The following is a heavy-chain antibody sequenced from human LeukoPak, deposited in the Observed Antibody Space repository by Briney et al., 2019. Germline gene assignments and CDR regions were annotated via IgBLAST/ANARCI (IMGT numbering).Heavy chain of an antibody. CDR3: ARDLTPPGYYYESSGYYDF. Sequence: ASVKVSCKASGYTFTGYYIHWVRQAPGQGLEWMGILNPAGGTTSYAQKFQGRVTMTRDTSTSTVYMEMSSLRSEDTAVYYCARDLTPPGYYYESSGYYDFWGQGTLVTVSS. D-gene: IGHD3-22*01. V-gene: IGHV1-46*01. CDR1: GYTFTGYY. J-gene: IGHJ4*02. CDR2: LNPAGGTT.